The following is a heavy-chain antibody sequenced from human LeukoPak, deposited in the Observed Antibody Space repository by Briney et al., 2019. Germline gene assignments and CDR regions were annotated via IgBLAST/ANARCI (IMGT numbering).Heavy chain of an antibody. D-gene: IGHD6-13*01. Sequence: SGTLSHTFTVPGGSISSYYWSWIRQPAGKGLEWIGRIYSTGSTNYNPSLRSRVTMSVDTSKNQFSLRLRSVTAADTAVYYCARQIASAGTAGFDFWGQGARVTVSS. CDR1: GGSISSYY. CDR3: ARQIASAGTAGFDF. V-gene: IGHV4-4*07. J-gene: IGHJ4*02. CDR2: IYSTGST.